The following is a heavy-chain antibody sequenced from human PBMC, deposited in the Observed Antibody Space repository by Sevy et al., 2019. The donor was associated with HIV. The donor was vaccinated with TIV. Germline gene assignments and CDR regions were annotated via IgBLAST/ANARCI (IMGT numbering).Heavy chain of an antibody. CDR1: GFIYSNYW. D-gene: IGHD1-1*01. CDR3: AKEGGGTTIWENYYYYGMDV. Sequence: GGSLRLSCAASGFIYSNYWMSWVRQAPGKGPEWVANINQDGTETEYVDSVKGRFTVSRDNAKNTLYLQMNSLRAEDTAVYYCAKEGGGTTIWENYYYYGMDVWGQGTTVTVSS. J-gene: IGHJ6*02. CDR2: INQDGTET. V-gene: IGHV3-7*01.